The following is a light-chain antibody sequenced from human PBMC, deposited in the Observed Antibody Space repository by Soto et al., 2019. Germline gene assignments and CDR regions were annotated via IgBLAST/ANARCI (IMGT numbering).Light chain of an antibody. CDR3: QQYENLPFT. J-gene: IGKJ3*01. CDR2: DAS. Sequence: DIQMTQSPSSLSASVGDRVTITCQATQDISTYLSWYQQKPGKAPKLLIYDASNLETRVPPRFSGSGSGTDFALIISSLQPEDIATYYCQQYENLPFTFGRGTKVEI. CDR1: QDISTY. V-gene: IGKV1-33*01.